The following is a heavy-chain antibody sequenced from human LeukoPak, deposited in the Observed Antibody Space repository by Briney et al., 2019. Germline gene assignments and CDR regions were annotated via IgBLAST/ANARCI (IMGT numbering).Heavy chain of an antibody. J-gene: IGHJ4*02. CDR2: ISAYSGNT. Sequence: GASVKVSCKASGYTFTSYGISWVRQAPGQGLEWMGWISAYSGNTNYAQKLQGRVTMTTDTSTSTAYMELRSLRSDDTAVYYCARVGADLNTALFDYWGQGTLVTVSS. V-gene: IGHV1-18*01. CDR3: ARVGADLNTALFDY. CDR1: GYTFTSYG. D-gene: IGHD6-13*01.